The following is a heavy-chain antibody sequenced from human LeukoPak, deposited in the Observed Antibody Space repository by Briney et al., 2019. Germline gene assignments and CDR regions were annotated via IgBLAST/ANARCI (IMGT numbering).Heavy chain of an antibody. CDR2: INHSGST. Sequence: DPSETLSLTCAVYGGSFSGYYWSWIRQPPGKGLEWIGEINHSGSTNYNPSLKSRVTISVDTSKNQFSLKLSSVTAADTAVYYCARVDARGRPIDYWGQGTLVTVSS. D-gene: IGHD1-26*01. CDR1: GGSFSGYY. CDR3: ARVDARGRPIDY. V-gene: IGHV4-34*01. J-gene: IGHJ4*02.